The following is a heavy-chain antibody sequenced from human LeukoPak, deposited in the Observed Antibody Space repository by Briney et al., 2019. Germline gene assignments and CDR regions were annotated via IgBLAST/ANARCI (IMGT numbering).Heavy chain of an antibody. Sequence: PSQTLSLTCGLSGGSITSTNWGSSVRQPPGQGLEWIGEVSLSGLTNYNPSLSSRVIMALDTSKNHLSLNLTSVTAADTAVYYCSRENGAFSPFGYWGQGTLVTVPS. CDR1: GGSITSTNW. J-gene: IGHJ4*02. CDR2: VSLSGLT. D-gene: IGHD2-8*01. V-gene: IGHV4-4*02. CDR3: SRENGAFSPFGY.